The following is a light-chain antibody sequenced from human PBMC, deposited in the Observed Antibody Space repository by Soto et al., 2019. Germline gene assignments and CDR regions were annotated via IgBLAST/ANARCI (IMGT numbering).Light chain of an antibody. Sequence: EIVLTQSPGTLSLSPGERATLSCRASQSLRNNYLAWYQQKPGQTPRLLIHSASSRATGIPDRFSGSGSETDFTLTISRLEPEDFAVYYCQQFNNSPLTFGGGTKVEIK. J-gene: IGKJ4*01. CDR3: QQFNNSPLT. CDR2: SAS. V-gene: IGKV3-20*01. CDR1: QSLRNNY.